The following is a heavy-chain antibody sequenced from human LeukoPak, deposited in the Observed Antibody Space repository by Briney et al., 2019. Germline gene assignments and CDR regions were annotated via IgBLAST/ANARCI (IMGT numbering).Heavy chain of an antibody. D-gene: IGHD2-2*01. CDR1: GFTFSSYA. CDR2: ISGSGGST. Sequence: QTGGSLRLSCAASGFTFSSYAMSWVRQAPGKGLEWVSAISGSGGSTYYADSVKGRFTISRDNAKNSLYLQMNSLRAEDTAVYYYASTIPGDTGDYWGQGTLVTVSS. CDR3: ASTIPGDTGDY. J-gene: IGHJ4*02. V-gene: IGHV3-23*01.